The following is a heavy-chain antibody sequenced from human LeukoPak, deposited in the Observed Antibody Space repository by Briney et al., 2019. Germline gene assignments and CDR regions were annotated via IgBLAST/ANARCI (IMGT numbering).Heavy chain of an antibody. CDR2: IYPRDGST. CDR3: ARDQEGFDY. Sequence: ASVKVSCTASGYTFTSNYIHWVRQAPGQGLEWMGMIYPRDGSTSYAQKFQGRVTVTRDTSTSTVHMELSGLRSEDTAVYYCARDQEGFDYWGQGTLVTVSS. V-gene: IGHV1-46*01. CDR1: GYTFTSNY. J-gene: IGHJ4*02.